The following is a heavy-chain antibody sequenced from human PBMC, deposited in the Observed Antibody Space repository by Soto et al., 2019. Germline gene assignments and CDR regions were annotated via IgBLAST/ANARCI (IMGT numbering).Heavy chain of an antibody. CDR3: ARGGHIAVVTASFDY. CDR1: GYTLNTYY. D-gene: IGHD2-21*02. J-gene: IGHJ4*02. CDR2: IHPSGGGS. V-gene: IGHV1-46*02. Sequence: QVQLVQSGAEVKKPGASVKVSCKPSGYTLNTYYLHWVRQAPGQGLEWMGIIHPSGGGSTYAQKLLGRVTMTRDKSTSTVFVELSSLRSAGTAVYYCARGGHIAVVTASFDYWGQGTLVTVSS.